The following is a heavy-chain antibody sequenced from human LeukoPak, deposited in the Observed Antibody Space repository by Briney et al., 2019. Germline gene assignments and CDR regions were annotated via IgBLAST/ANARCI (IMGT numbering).Heavy chain of an antibody. V-gene: IGHV4-61*02. CDR2: IYTSGST. CDR3: ARVITVRGVIFDY. CDR1: GGSISSGSYY. D-gene: IGHD3-16*01. Sequence: PSETLSLTCTVSGGSISSGSYYWSWIRQPAGKGLEWIGRIYTSGSTNYNPSLKSRVTISVDTSKNQFSLTLNSVTAADTAVYYCARVITVRGVIFDYWGQGTLVTVSS. J-gene: IGHJ4*02.